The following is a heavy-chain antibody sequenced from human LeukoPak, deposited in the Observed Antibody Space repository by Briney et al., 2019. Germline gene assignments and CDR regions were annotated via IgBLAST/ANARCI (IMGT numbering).Heavy chain of an antibody. J-gene: IGHJ6*02. CDR3: ARRFYYAMDV. CDR1: GYSFTGYF. Sequence: ASVKLSCTASGYSFTGYFMQWVRQAPGQGLEWMGWSNPNSGDTNYAQKFQGRVTMTRDTSISTAYMELSRLRSDDAAVYYCARRFYYAMDVWGQGTTVTVSS. D-gene: IGHD3-16*01. V-gene: IGHV1-2*02. CDR2: SNPNSGDT.